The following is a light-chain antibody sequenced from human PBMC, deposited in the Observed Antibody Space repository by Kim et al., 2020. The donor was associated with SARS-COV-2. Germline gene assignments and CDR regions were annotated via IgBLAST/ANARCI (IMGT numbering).Light chain of an antibody. CDR3: QQYDNLAFT. V-gene: IGKV1-33*01. CDR1: QDISNY. CDR2: DAS. J-gene: IGKJ3*01. Sequence: DIQMTQSPSSLSASVGDRVTITCQASQDISNYLNWYQQKPGKAPKLLIYDASNLETGVPSRFSGSGSGTDFTFTISSLQPEVIATYYCQQYDNLAFTFGPGTKVDIK.